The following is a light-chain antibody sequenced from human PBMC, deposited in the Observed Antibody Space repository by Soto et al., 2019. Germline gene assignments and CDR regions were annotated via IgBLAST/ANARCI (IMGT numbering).Light chain of an antibody. V-gene: IGLV2-14*01. CDR2: EVS. CDR1: ISDVGGYNY. CDR3: SSYTSSSTLV. Sequence: QRSLTLPASVSGSRGQSITISCTGTISDVGGYNYVSWYQQHPGKAPKLMIYEVSNRPSGVSNRFSGSKSGNTASLTISGLQAEDEADYYRSSYTSSSTLVFGTGTKVTVL. J-gene: IGLJ1*01.